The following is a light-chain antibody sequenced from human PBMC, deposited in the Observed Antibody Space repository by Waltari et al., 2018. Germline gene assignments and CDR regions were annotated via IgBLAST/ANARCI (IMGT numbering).Light chain of an antibody. J-gene: IGLJ1*01. V-gene: IGLV1-47*01. Sequence: QSVLTQPPSASGTPGQRVTISCSGSSSNIGSNYVYWYQQLPGTAPKLLTYRNNRRPSVVPGRFPGSKSGTSASLAISGLRSEEEADYYCAAWDDSLSGFYVFGTGTKVTVL. CDR1: SSNIGSNY. CDR3: AAWDDSLSGFYV. CDR2: RNN.